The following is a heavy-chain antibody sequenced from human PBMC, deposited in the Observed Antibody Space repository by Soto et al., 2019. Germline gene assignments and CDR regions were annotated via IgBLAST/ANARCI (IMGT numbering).Heavy chain of an antibody. CDR1: GFTFSSYA. J-gene: IGHJ4*02. V-gene: IGHV3-30-3*01. Sequence: QVQLVESGGGVVQPGRSLRLSCAASGFTFSSYAMHWVRQAPGKGLEWVAVISYDGSNKYYADSVKGRFTISRDNSKNTLYLQMNSLRAEDTAVYYCSRDGRRGFDYWGQGTLVTVSS. D-gene: IGHD3-16*01. CDR3: SRDGRRGFDY. CDR2: ISYDGSNK.